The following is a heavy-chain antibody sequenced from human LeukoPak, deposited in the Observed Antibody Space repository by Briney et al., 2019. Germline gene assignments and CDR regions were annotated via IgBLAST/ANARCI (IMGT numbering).Heavy chain of an antibody. V-gene: IGHV1-2*02. CDR3: ARLDITIIPY. CDR1: GYTFTGYY. D-gene: IGHD3-22*01. J-gene: IGHJ4*02. CDR2: INPNSGGT. Sequence: GASVKVSCKASGYTFTGYYMHWVRQTPGQGVERLGWINPNSGGTNYAQKFQGRITMTRDTSITTAYMELSSLTSDDTAVYYCARLDITIIPYWGQGTLVTVSS.